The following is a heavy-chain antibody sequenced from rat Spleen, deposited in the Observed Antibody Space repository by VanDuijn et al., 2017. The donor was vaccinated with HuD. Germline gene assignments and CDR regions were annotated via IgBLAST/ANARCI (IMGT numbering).Heavy chain of an antibody. CDR3: AVSGYGY. J-gene: IGHJ2*01. D-gene: IGHD4-3*01. CDR1: GFTFSDYY. Sequence: EVQLVESGGGSVQPGRSLKLSCAASGFTFSDYYMAWVRQAPKKGLEWVATITSGGSNTYYPDSVKGRFTISRDNAKSTLYLQMDSLRSEDTATYYCAVSGYGYWGQGVMVTVSS. CDR2: ITSGGSNT. V-gene: IGHV5-7*01.